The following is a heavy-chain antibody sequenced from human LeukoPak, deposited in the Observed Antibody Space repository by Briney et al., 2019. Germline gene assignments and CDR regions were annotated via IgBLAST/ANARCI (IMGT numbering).Heavy chain of an antibody. J-gene: IGHJ4*02. CDR1: GFTFSDYY. CDR2: ISSSGSTI. V-gene: IGHV3-11*04. D-gene: IGHD3-16*02. Sequence: PGGSLRPSCAASGFTFSDYYMSWIRQAPGKGLEWVSYISSSGSTIYYADSVKGRFTISRDNAKNSLYLQMNSLRAEDTAVYYCARDRRGSYRYTDYWGQGTLVTVSS. CDR3: ARDRRGSYRYTDY.